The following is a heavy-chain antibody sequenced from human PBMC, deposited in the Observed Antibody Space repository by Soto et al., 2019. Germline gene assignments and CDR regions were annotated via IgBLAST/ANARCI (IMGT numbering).Heavy chain of an antibody. J-gene: IGHJ5*02. CDR2: IFTRSSQI. D-gene: IGHD1-26*01. CDR1: GFAFSSFN. CDR3: ARDLLAGQQLVIPWFHP. V-gene: IGHV3-21*01. Sequence: GGSLRLSCTASGFAFSSFNMNWVRQAPGKGLEWVSSIFTRSSQIYYADSVKGRFTISRDDAKNSLFLQMNSLSVEDTAVYYCARDLLAGQQLVIPWFHPWGQGTLVTVSS.